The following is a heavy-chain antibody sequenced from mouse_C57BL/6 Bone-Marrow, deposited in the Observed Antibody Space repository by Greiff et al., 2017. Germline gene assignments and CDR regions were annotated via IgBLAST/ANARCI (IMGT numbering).Heavy chain of an antibody. CDR1: GYTFTSYW. D-gene: IGHD2-2*01. CDR3: ASGGGYRLAWFAY. Sequence: QVQLQQSGAELVKPGASVKMSCKASGYTFTSYWITWVKQRPGQGLEWIGDIYPGSGSTNYNEKFKSKATLTVDTSSSTAYMQLSSLTSEDSAVYYCASGGGYRLAWFAYWGQGTLVTVSA. J-gene: IGHJ3*01. CDR2: IYPGSGST. V-gene: IGHV1-55*01.